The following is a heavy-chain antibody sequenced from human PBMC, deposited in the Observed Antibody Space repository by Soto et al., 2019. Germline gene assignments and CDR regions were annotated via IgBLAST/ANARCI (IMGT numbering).Heavy chain of an antibody. CDR3: ASISQADCTNGVCFAVNWFDP. CDR2: ISAYNGNT. J-gene: IGHJ5*02. V-gene: IGHV1-18*01. CDR1: GYTFTSYG. Sequence: GASVKVSCKASGYTFTSYGISWVRQAPGQGLEWMGWISAYNGNTNYAQKLQGRVTMTTDTSTSTAYMELRSLRSDDTAVYYCASISQADCTNGVCFAVNWFDPWGQGTLVTVSS. D-gene: IGHD2-8*01.